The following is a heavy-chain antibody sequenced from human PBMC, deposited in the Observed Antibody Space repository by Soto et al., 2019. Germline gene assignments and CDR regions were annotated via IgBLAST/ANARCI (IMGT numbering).Heavy chain of an antibody. V-gene: IGHV3-7*01. D-gene: IGHD3-22*01. J-gene: IGHJ3*01. CDR1: GIMLSDYS. CDR3: ARVYYESRGPTKYRAFDF. CDR2: IKQDGGEE. Sequence: AQLVESGGGLVKPGESLRLSCAASGIMLSDYSMSWVRQSPGKGLEGVANIKQDGGEEDYVDSVKGRLTISRDNAKNSLYLQMNSLRAEDTAVYYCARVYYESRGPTKYRAFDFWGQGTMVTVSS.